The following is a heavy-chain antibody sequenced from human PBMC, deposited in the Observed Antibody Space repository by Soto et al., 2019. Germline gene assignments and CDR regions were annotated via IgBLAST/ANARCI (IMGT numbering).Heavy chain of an antibody. CDR3: ARAQQSIEMATRGGDAFDI. CDR1: GYTFTSYG. D-gene: IGHD5-12*01. V-gene: IGHV1-18*01. CDR2: IIAYNGNT. Sequence: QVQLVQTGAEVKKPGASVKVSCKASGYTFTSYGISWVRQAPGQGLEWMGWIIAYNGNTNYAQKLQGRVTMTTDTSTSTAYMELRTVRSNDTAVYYCARAQQSIEMATRGGDAFDIRDQGTMVNVSS. J-gene: IGHJ3*02.